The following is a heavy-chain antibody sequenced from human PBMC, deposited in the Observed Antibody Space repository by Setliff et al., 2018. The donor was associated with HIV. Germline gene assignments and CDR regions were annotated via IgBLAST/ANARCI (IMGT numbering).Heavy chain of an antibody. J-gene: IGHJ3*02. CDR3: STVYLQINSLETEDTTVYYCTTDWGSVTYYVRAFDI. CDR2: IISIYGVA. CDR1: GGTFNTYA. V-gene: IGHV1-69*13. D-gene: IGHD3-16*01. Sequence: GASVKVSCKASGGTFNTYAINWVRQAPGQGLEWMGGIISIYGVATYAQGFQARVTITADESTTTDYAAPVKGRFTISRDDSESTVYLQINSLETEDTTVYYCTTDWGSVTYYVRAFDIWGQGTMVTVSS.